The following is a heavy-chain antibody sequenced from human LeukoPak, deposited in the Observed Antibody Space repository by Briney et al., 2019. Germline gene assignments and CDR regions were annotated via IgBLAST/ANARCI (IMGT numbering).Heavy chain of an antibody. Sequence: ASVKDSCKSTGYTFTTYGITWVRQAPGQGLEWMGWISAYNGKTYYAQKFQGRVTVTTDTSTSTAYMDLRSLRSDDTAVYYCARTNLDCENGVCYDYWGQGTPVTVSS. CDR1: GYTFTTYG. D-gene: IGHD2-8*01. CDR3: ARTNLDCENGVCYDY. V-gene: IGHV1-18*01. J-gene: IGHJ4*02. CDR2: ISAYNGKT.